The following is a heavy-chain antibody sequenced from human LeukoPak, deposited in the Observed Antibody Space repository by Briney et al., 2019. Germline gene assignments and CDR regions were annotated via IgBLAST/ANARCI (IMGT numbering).Heavy chain of an antibody. D-gene: IGHD6-19*01. V-gene: IGHV1-2*02. CDR2: INPNSGDT. CDR3: ATGYSSGPGIDY. J-gene: IGHJ4*02. Sequence: ASVKVSCKASGYTFTGYYMHWVRQAPGQGLEWMGWINPNSGDTNYAQKFQGRVTMTRDTSISTAYMELSRLRSDDTAVYYCATGYSSGPGIDYWGQGTLVTVSS. CDR1: GYTFTGYY.